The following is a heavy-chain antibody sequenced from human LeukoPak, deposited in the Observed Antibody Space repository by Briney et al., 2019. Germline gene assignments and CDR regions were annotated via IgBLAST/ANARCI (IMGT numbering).Heavy chain of an antibody. V-gene: IGHV3-30*02. CDR3: ARVFSGSYFGYYYYMDV. CDR1: GFTFSSYG. D-gene: IGHD1-26*01. CDR2: IRYDGSNK. Sequence: PGGSLRLSCAASGFTFSSYGMHWVRQAPGKGLEWVAFIRYDGSNKYYADSVKGRFTISRDNAKNSLYLQMNSLRAEDTAVYYCARVFSGSYFGYYYYMDVWGKGTTVTVSS. J-gene: IGHJ6*03.